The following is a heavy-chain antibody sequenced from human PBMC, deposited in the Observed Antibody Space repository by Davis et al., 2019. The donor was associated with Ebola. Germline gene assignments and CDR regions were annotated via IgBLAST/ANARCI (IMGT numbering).Heavy chain of an antibody. CDR3: ARAVAGTLYYYYYVMDV. CDR1: GFTFSSYS. J-gene: IGHJ6*02. V-gene: IGHV3-21*05. Sequence: VILGGSLRLSCAASGFTFSSYSMNWVRQAPGKGLEWVSYISISSSYTNYADSVKGRFTISRDNAKNSLYLQMNSLRAEDTAVYYCARAVAGTLYYYYYVMDVWGQGTTVTVSS. CDR2: ISISSSYT. D-gene: IGHD6-19*01.